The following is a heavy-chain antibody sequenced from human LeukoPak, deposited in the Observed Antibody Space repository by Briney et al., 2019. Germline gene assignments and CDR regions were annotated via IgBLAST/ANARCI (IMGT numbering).Heavy chain of an antibody. CDR3: ARLYTAMVGIDY. CDR2: IYYSGST. V-gene: IGHV4-59*08. CDR1: GGSISSYY. J-gene: IGHJ4*02. D-gene: IGHD5-18*01. Sequence: PSETLSLTCTVSGGSISSYYWSWIRQPPGEGLEWIGYIYYSGSTNYNPSLKSRVTISVDTSKNQFSLKLSSVTAADTAVYYCARLYTAMVGIDYWGQGTLVTVSS.